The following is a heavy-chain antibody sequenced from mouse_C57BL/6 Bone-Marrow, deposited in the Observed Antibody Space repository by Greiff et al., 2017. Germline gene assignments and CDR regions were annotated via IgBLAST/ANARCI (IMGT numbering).Heavy chain of an antibody. Sequence: EVKLMESGGGLVKPGGSLKLSCAASGFTFSDYGMHWVRQAPEKGLEWVAYISSGSSTIYYADTVTGRFTISRDNAKNTVFLQMTSLRAEDTAMYYCARGEYGSSFAYWGQGTLVTVSA. CDR2: ISSGSSTI. CDR3: ARGEYGSSFAY. V-gene: IGHV5-17*01. J-gene: IGHJ3*01. D-gene: IGHD1-1*01. CDR1: GFTFSDYG.